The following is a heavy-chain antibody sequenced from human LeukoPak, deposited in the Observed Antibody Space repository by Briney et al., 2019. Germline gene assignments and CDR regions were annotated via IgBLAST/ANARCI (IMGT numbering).Heavy chain of an antibody. CDR1: GGSFSGYY. J-gene: IGHJ4*02. D-gene: IGHD3-10*01. Sequence: SETLSLTCAVYGGSFSGYYWSWIRQPPGKGLEWIGEINHSGSTNYNPSLKSRVTISVDTSKNQFSLKLSSVTAADTAVYYCATRNYYGSGSSTDYWGQGTLVTVSS. CDR2: INHSGST. CDR3: ATRNYYGSGSSTDY. V-gene: IGHV4-34*01.